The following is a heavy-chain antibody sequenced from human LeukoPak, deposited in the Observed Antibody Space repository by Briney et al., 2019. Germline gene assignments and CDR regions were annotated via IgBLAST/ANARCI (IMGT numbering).Heavy chain of an antibody. D-gene: IGHD3-3*01. Sequence: ASVKVSCKASGYTFTSYDINWVRQATGQGLEWMGWMNPNSGNTGYARKFQGRVTMTRNTSISTAYMELSRLRSDDTAVYYCARDLSIDFWSGYHDYWGQGTLVTVSS. CDR1: GYTFTSYD. CDR2: MNPNSGNT. CDR3: ARDLSIDFWSGYHDY. J-gene: IGHJ4*02. V-gene: IGHV1-8*01.